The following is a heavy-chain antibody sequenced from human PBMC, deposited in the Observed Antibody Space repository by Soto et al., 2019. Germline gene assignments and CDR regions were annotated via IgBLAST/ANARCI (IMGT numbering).Heavy chain of an antibody. CDR3: ARDRGVRDV. D-gene: IGHD2-8*01. Sequence: QVQLVQSGAEVKKPGASVKVSCKSSGYTFTSYYMHWVRQAPGQGLEWMGWINPDSGVTYYPHKFQDRVTMTRDKSSSTAYMELSRRTSDDTSLYYCARDRGVRDVWGQGTTVIVSS. CDR2: INPDSGVT. J-gene: IGHJ6*02. CDR1: GYTFTSYY. V-gene: IGHV1-2*02.